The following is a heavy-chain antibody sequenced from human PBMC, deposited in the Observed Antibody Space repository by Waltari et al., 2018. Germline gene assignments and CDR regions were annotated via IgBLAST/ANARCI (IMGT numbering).Heavy chain of an antibody. CDR1: GGTFNDHH. J-gene: IGHJ4*02. Sequence: QVQLQQWGAGLLKPSEPLSLPCAVYGGTFNDHHWNWIRQPPGKGLEWIGQINDSGSTNYNPSLRSRVTISVDTSKNQFSLNLSSVTAADTAVYYCASSYYDTSGYSPFDYWGQGTLVTVSS. V-gene: IGHV4-34*01. D-gene: IGHD3-22*01. CDR2: INDSGST. CDR3: ASSYYDTSGYSPFDY.